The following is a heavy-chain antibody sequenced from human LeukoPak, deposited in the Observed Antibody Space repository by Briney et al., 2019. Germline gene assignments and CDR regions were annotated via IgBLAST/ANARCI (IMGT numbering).Heavy chain of an antibody. CDR1: GGSISSYY. V-gene: IGHV4-59*01. Sequence: TSETLSLTCTVSGGSISSYYWSWIRQPPGKGLEWIGYIYYSGSTNYNPSLKSRVTISVDTSKNQFSLKLSSVTAADTAVYYCAGGHSGYDYRLDYWGQGTLVTVSS. CDR2: IYYSGST. CDR3: AGGHSGYDYRLDY. D-gene: IGHD5-12*01. J-gene: IGHJ4*02.